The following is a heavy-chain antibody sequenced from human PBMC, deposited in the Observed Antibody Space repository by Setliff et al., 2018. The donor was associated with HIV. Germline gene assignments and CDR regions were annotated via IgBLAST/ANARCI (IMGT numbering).Heavy chain of an antibody. CDR1: GFTVSSNY. V-gene: IGHV3-66*02. J-gene: IGHJ4*02. Sequence: GGSLRLSCAASGFTVSSNYMSWVRQAPGKGLEWVSVIYSGGSTYYADSVKGRFTISRDNSKNTLYLQMNSLRTEDTAVYYCGREVQWLDGFDYWGQGTLVTVSS. D-gene: IGHD6-19*01. CDR3: GREVQWLDGFDY. CDR2: IYSGGST.